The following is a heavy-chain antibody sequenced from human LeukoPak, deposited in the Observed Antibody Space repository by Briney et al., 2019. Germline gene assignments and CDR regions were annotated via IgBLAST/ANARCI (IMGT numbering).Heavy chain of an antibody. Sequence: GGSLRLSCAASGFTFSSYEMNWVRQAPGKGLEWVSYISSSGSTIYYADSVKGRFTISRDNAKNSLYLQMNSLRAEDTAVYYRARARRRDDAFDIWGQGTMVTVSS. D-gene: IGHD5-24*01. CDR3: ARARRRDDAFDI. CDR1: GFTFSSYE. J-gene: IGHJ3*02. V-gene: IGHV3-48*03. CDR2: ISSSGSTI.